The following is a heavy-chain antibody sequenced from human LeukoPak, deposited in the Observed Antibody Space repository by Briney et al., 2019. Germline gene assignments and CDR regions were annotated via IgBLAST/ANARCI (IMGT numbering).Heavy chain of an antibody. V-gene: IGHV3-23*01. CDR2: ISGDGT. CDR1: GFTFSVYG. Sequence: GGSLRLSCAASGFTFSVYGMSWVRQAPGKGLEWVSAISGDGTYYADSVKGRFIISRDNSKDTPYLQMNSLRAEDTAVYYCARDQYGDYVYWGQGTLVTVSS. CDR3: ARDQYGDYVY. J-gene: IGHJ4*02. D-gene: IGHD4-17*01.